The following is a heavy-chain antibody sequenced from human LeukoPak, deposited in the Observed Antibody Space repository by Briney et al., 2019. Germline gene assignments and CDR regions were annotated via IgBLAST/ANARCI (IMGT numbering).Heavy chain of an antibody. CDR1: GGSIGKSSYY. D-gene: IGHD4-11*01. V-gene: IGHV4-39*01. CDR3: ARKRGTTVTASFGLQPIYYYYYYMDV. CDR2: IYYSGNT. J-gene: IGHJ6*03. Sequence: SETLSLTCTVSGGSIGKSSYYWGWIRQPPGRGLEWIGSIYYSGNTYYNPSLRSRVTISVGTSKNQFSLKLSSVTAADTAVYYCARKRGTTVTASFGLQPIYYYYYYMDVWGKGTTVTVSS.